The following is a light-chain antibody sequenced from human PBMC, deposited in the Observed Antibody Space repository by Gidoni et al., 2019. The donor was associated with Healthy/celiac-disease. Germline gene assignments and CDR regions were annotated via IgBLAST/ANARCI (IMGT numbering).Light chain of an antibody. CDR2: AAS. CDR1: QSISSY. V-gene: IGKV1-39*01. Sequence: DIQMTPSPSSLSASVGDRVTITCRASQSISSYLNWYQQKPGKAPKLLIYAASSLQSGVPARFSGSGAGTDFTLTISSLQHEEFATYYCQQSYSSLTFGGGTKVEIK. CDR3: QQSYSSLT. J-gene: IGKJ4*01.